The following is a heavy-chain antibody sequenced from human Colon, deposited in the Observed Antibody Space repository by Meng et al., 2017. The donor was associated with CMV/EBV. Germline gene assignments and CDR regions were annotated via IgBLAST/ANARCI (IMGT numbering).Heavy chain of an antibody. V-gene: IGHV3-7*01. CDR2: IKQDGSER. CDR3: ARDFPGSIVGATNYFDY. CDR1: DFPFNHYW. J-gene: IGHJ4*02. Sequence: GGSLRLSCAASDFPFNHYWMSWVRQAPGRGLEWVANIKQDGSERYYVDSVKGRFTISRDNANNSLYLEMNNLRVEDTAVYYCARDFPGSIVGATNYFDYWGQGTLVTVFS. D-gene: IGHD1-26*01.